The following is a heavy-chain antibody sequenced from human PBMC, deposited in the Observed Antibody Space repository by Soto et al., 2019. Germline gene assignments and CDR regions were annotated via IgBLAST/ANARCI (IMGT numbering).Heavy chain of an antibody. D-gene: IGHD2-15*01. V-gene: IGHV1-69*13. CDR1: GGTFSSYS. J-gene: IGHJ3*02. CDR2: IIPIFGTA. Sequence: SVKVSCKASGGTFSSYSISWVRQAPGQGLEWMGGIIPIFGTANYAQKFQGRVTITADESTSTAYMELSSLRSEDTAVYYCARRWGYGGNAFDIWGQGTMVTVS. CDR3: ARRWGYGGNAFDI.